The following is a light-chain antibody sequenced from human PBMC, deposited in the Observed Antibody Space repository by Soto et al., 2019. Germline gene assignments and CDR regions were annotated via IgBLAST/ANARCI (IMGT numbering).Light chain of an antibody. CDR3: QQRSSWPRT. V-gene: IGKV3-11*01. Sequence: EIVLTQSPATLSLSPGERATLSCRASQSVSYSLAWYQRRPGQAPRLPIYDASGRATGISARFSGSGSGTDFTLTISSLETEDFAVYFCQQRSSWPRTFGGGTKVDIK. CDR2: DAS. J-gene: IGKJ4*01. CDR1: QSVSYS.